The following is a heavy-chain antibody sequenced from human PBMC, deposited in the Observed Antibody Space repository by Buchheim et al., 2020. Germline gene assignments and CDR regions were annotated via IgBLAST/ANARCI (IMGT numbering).Heavy chain of an antibody. Sequence: EVQLVESGGGSVQPGGSLRLSCTVSGFSLSSNYMSWVRQASGKGLEWLSIIYSGGSTYYADSVKGRFTISRDNSKNSLYLQMNSLRAVDTAVYYCARDWSVDGYYYGSGSKIFFFDYWGQGTL. CDR2: IYSGGST. CDR1: GFSLSSNY. CDR3: ARDWSVDGYYYGSGSKIFFFDY. D-gene: IGHD3-10*01. J-gene: IGHJ4*02. V-gene: IGHV3-66*01.